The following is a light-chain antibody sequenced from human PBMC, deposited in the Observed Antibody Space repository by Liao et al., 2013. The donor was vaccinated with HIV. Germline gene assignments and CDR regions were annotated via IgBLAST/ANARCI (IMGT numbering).Light chain of an antibody. CDR3: QSADRSGTWV. CDR1: KLGERD. Sequence: SYELTQPPSVSVSPGQTASIPCSGDKLGERDVSWYQQRPGQSPVLVIYQDAKRPSGIPERFSGSNSGNTATLTISGAQAVDEADYYCQSADRSGTWVFGGGTKLTVL. J-gene: IGLJ3*02. V-gene: IGLV3-1*01. CDR2: QDA.